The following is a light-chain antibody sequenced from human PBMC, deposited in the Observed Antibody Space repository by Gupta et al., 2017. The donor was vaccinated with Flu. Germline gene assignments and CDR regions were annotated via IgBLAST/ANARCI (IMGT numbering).Light chain of an antibody. CDR3: QQSYSTPKT. V-gene: IGKV1-39*01. Sequence: VGDRVTITCRASQSINYDLNWYQQRPGRAPKLLIYAASSLESGVPSRFSGSGSGTDFTLTISSLQPEDVATYYCQQSYSTPKTFGQGTRLEIK. J-gene: IGKJ5*01. CDR1: QSINYD. CDR2: AAS.